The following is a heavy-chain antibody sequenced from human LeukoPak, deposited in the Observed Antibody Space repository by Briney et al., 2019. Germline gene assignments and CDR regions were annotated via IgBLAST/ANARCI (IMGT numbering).Heavy chain of an antibody. Sequence: PGGSLRLSCAASGFTFRSYWMSWVRQAPGKGLEWVVNIKQDGSEKYYVDSGKGRFTISRDNAKNSLYLQMNSLRAEDTAVYYCARYSNYAGGGWFDPWGQGTLVTVSS. CDR2: IKQDGSEK. CDR3: ARYSNYAGGGWFDP. J-gene: IGHJ5*02. V-gene: IGHV3-7*01. D-gene: IGHD4-11*01. CDR1: GFTFRSYW.